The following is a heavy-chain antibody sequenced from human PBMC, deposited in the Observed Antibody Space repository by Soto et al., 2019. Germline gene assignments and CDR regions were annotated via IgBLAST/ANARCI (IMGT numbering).Heavy chain of an antibody. V-gene: IGHV1-18*01. CDR2: ISAYNGNT. Sequence: ASVKVSCKASGYTFTSFTITWVRQAPGQGLEWMGWISAYNGNTNYAQKLQGRVTMTTDTSTSTAYMELRSLRSDDTAVYYCAREVTNFEVVSGWSQGNLVTVSS. D-gene: IGHD3-3*01. CDR1: GYTFTSFT. J-gene: IGHJ4*02. CDR3: AREVTNFEVVSG.